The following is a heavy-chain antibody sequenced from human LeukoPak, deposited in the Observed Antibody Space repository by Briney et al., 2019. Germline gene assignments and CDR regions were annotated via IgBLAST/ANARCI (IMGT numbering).Heavy chain of an antibody. Sequence: GGSLRLSCAASGFTFSSYSMNCDRQAQGKGLEWVSSISSSSSYIYYADSVKGRFTISRDNAKNSLYLQMNSLRAEDTAVYYCARDPAVGYIYYYYYMDVWGKGTTVTVSS. V-gene: IGHV3-21*01. CDR2: ISSSSSYI. CDR1: GFTFSSYS. J-gene: IGHJ6*03. CDR3: ARDPAVGYIYYYYYMDV. D-gene: IGHD2-8*01.